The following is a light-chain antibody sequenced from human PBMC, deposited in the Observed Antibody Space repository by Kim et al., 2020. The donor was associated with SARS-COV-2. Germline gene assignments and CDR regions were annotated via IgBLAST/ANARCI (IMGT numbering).Light chain of an antibody. Sequence: GQVVTISCTGSTSNNGAGYNVHWYQQLPGTAPKLLIYGNNNRPSGVPDRFSGSNSGPSASLAITGLQAADEADYYCQSFDSSLREVFGGGTQLTVL. CDR2: GNN. V-gene: IGLV1-40*01. CDR3: QSFDSSLREV. J-gene: IGLJ2*01. CDR1: TSNNGAGYN.